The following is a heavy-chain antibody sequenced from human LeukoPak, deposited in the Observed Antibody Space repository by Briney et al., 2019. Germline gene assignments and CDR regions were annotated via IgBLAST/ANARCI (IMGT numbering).Heavy chain of an antibody. CDR2: IYHSGST. J-gene: IGHJ3*02. CDR1: GYSISSGYY. D-gene: IGHD3-22*01. Sequence: SETLSLTCTVSGYSISSGYYWGWIRQPPGQGLEWIGSIYHSGSTYYNPSLKSRVTISVDTSKNQFSLKLSSVTAADTAVYYCARANYYDSSGYPLRGAFDIWGQGTMVTVSS. V-gene: IGHV4-38-2*02. CDR3: ARANYYDSSGYPLRGAFDI.